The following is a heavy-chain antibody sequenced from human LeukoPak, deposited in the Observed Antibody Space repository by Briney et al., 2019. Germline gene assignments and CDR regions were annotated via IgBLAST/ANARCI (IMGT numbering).Heavy chain of an antibody. Sequence: SETLSLTCTVSGGSISSGSYYWSWIRQPAGKGLEWIGRIYTSGSTNYNPSLKSRVTISVDTSKNQFSLKLSSVTAADTAVYYCARGAVAAGIWSWDYWGQGTLVTVSS. J-gene: IGHJ4*02. CDR1: GGSISSGSYY. V-gene: IGHV4-61*02. CDR3: ARGAVAAGIWSWDY. CDR2: IYTSGST. D-gene: IGHD6-19*01.